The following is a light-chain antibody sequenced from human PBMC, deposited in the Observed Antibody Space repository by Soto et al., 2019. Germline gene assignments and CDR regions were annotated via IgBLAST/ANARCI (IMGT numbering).Light chain of an antibody. CDR3: CSYAGSNNFV. Sequence: QSVLTQPASVSGSPGQSITISCTGTSSDVGAYNFVSWHQQHPGKAPKLMIYNVNKRPSGVPDRFSGSKSGNTASLTVSGLQPEDEADYYCCSYAGSNNFVFGTGTKVTVL. CDR2: NVN. CDR1: SSDVGAYNF. J-gene: IGLJ1*01. V-gene: IGLV2-8*01.